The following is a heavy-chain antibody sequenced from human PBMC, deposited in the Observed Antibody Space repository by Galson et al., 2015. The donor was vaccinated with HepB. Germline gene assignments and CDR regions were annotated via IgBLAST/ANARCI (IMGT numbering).Heavy chain of an antibody. CDR1: GYTFTSYG. D-gene: IGHD3-9*01. V-gene: IGHV1-18*01. J-gene: IGHJ6*03. CDR2: ISAYNGNT. CDR3: ARTRSSDVLRYFDWLSRAYFYYYYYMDV. Sequence: SVKVSCKASGYTFTSYGISWVRQAPGQGLEWMGGISAYNGNTNYAQKLQGRVTMTTDTSTSTAYMELRSLRSDDTAVYYCARTRSSDVLRYFDWLSRAYFYYYYYMDVWGKVTTVTVSS.